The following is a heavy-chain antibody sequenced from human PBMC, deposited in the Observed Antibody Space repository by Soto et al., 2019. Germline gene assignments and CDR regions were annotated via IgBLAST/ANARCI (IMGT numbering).Heavy chain of an antibody. CDR3: VRAVGGRSAY. CDR2: VNQDASEI. Sequence: EVQLLESGGGLVQPGGSLTLSCTASGFTYSDHWMSWVRQAPWKGLEWVANVNQDASEIYYVDSVKGRFTISRDNARSSLLLQMNSLRVEDTAVYYCVRAVGGRSAYWGQGTLVTVSS. D-gene: IGHD3-16*01. CDR1: GFTYSDHW. V-gene: IGHV3-7*04. J-gene: IGHJ4*02.